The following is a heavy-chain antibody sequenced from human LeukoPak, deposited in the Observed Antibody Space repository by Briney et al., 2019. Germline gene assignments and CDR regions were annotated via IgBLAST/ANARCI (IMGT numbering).Heavy chain of an antibody. CDR3: ARDGNNYYYYMDV. CDR1: EFSVGSNY. D-gene: IGHD1/OR15-1a*01. V-gene: IGHV3-7*01. CDR2: IKQDGSEK. J-gene: IGHJ6*03. Sequence: GGSLRLSCAASEFSVGSNYMTWVRQAPGKGLEWVANIKQDGSEKYYVDSVKGRFTISRDNAKNSLYLQMNSLRAEDTAVYYCARDGNNYYYYMDVWGKGTTVTVSS.